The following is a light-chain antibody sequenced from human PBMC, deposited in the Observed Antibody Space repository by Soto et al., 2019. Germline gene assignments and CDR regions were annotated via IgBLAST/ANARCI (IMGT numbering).Light chain of an antibody. Sequence: EIVMTQSPATLSVSPGERATLSCRASQSVSSNLAWYQQKPGQAPRLLIYGASTRATGIPARFSGSGSGTEFTLTISSLQPEDFGTYYCQHAKWAFGQGTTVEI. V-gene: IGKV3-15*01. J-gene: IGKJ1*01. CDR1: QSVSSN. CDR3: QHAKWA. CDR2: GAS.